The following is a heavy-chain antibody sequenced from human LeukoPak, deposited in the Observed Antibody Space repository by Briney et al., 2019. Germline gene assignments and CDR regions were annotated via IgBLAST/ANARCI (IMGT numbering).Heavy chain of an antibody. D-gene: IGHD5-12*01. V-gene: IGHV1-2*06. CDR1: GYTFTGYY. CDR3: AREMATIIGGEYFQH. Sequence: ASVKVSCKASGYTFTGYYMHWVRQAPGQGLEWMGRINPNSGGTNYAQKFQGRVTITADESTSTAYMELSSLRSEDTAVYYCAREMATIIGGEYFQHWGQGTLVTVSS. CDR2: INPNSGGT. J-gene: IGHJ1*01.